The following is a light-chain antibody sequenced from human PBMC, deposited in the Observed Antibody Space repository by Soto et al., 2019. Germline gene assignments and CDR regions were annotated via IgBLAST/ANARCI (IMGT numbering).Light chain of an antibody. CDR1: QTISTF. Sequence: DIQMTQSPSSLSASVGDRVTITCRASQTISTFLNWYQKRPGKAPRLLIFGASNLQSGVPSRFNGSGSGTEFTLTIGSLQLEDFAIYSCQQGFSYPWTFGQGTKVEIK. CDR2: GAS. V-gene: IGKV1-39*01. J-gene: IGKJ1*01. CDR3: QQGFSYPWT.